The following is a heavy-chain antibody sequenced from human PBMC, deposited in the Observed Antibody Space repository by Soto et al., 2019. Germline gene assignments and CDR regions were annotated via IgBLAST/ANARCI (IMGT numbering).Heavy chain of an antibody. Sequence: PGESLKISCKGSGYSFAGYWITWVRQKPGKGLEWMGRIDPSDSQTYYSPSFRGHVTISVTKSITTVFLQWSSLKASDTAMYYCARQGTSYGLYYYYGMDVWGQGTTVTVSS. J-gene: IGHJ6*02. CDR1: GYSFAGYW. CDR3: ARQGTSYGLYYYYGMDV. V-gene: IGHV5-10-1*01. D-gene: IGHD4-17*01. CDR2: IDPSDSQT.